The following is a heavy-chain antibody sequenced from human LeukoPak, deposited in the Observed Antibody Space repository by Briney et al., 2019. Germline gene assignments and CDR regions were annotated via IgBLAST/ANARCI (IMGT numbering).Heavy chain of an antibody. CDR3: ATILYSSGWYYFDC. V-gene: IGHV4-59*08. CDR1: GGSISSYY. D-gene: IGHD6-19*01. J-gene: IGHJ4*02. Sequence: PSETLSLTCTVSGGSISSYYWSWIRQPPGKGLEWIGYVHYSGSTNYNPSLKSRVTISVDTSKNQFSLKLSSVTAADTAVYYCATILYSSGWYYFDCWGQGTLVTVSS. CDR2: VHYSGST.